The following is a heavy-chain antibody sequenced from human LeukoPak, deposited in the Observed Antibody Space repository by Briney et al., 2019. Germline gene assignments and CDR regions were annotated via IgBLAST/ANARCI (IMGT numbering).Heavy chain of an antibody. D-gene: IGHD2-8*01. Sequence: GGSLRLSCAASGFTFSSYGMHWVRQAPGKGLEWVAVISYDGSNKYYADSVKGRFTISRDNSKNTLYLQMNSLRAEDTAVYYCAKDPDRTSGVCYTFFDYWGQGTLVTVSS. CDR3: AKDPDRTSGVCYTFFDY. CDR2: ISYDGSNK. V-gene: IGHV3-30*18. CDR1: GFTFSSYG. J-gene: IGHJ4*02.